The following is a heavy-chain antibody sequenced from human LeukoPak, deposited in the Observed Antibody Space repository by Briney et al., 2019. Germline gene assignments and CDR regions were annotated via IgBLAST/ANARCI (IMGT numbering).Heavy chain of an antibody. J-gene: IGHJ4*02. CDR2: IWYDGSNK. CDR1: GVTFSSYG. Sequence: GGSLRLSCAASGVTFSSYGMHWVRQAPGKGLEWVAVIWYDGSNKYYADSVKGRFTISRDNSKNTLYLQMNSLRAEDTAVYYCAKDLVGATDDWGQRTLVTVSS. V-gene: IGHV3-33*06. D-gene: IGHD1-26*01. CDR3: AKDLVGATDD.